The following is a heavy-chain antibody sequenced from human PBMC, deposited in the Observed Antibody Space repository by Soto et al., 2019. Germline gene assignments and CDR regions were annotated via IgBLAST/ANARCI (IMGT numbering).Heavy chain of an antibody. J-gene: IGHJ3*02. Sequence: GGSLRLSCSASGFTFSSYAMHWVRQAPGKGLEYVSAISSNGGSTYYADSVKGRFTISRDNSKNTLYLQMSSLRAEDTAVYYCVKDGYGDYEWWWGEDAFDIWGQGTMVTVSS. V-gene: IGHV3-64D*08. CDR1: GFTFSSYA. D-gene: IGHD4-17*01. CDR3: VKDGYGDYEWWWGEDAFDI. CDR2: ISSNGGST.